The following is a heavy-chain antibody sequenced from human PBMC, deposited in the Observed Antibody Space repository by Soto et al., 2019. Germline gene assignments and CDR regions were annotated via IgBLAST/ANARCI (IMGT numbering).Heavy chain of an antibody. V-gene: IGHV3-11*01. CDR3: AKEIYTGSGAGFDI. D-gene: IGHD3-10*01. J-gene: IGHJ3*02. CDR1: GFSFSDYY. CDR2: IGSSGDYE. Sequence: QAQLVESGGGLVKPGGSLRLSCAASGFSFSDYYMTWIRQAPGKGLEWVSHIGSSGDYEMADSVKGRFTISRDNARNSLYLQMNSLRAEDTALYYCAKEIYTGSGAGFDIWGQGTLVTVSS.